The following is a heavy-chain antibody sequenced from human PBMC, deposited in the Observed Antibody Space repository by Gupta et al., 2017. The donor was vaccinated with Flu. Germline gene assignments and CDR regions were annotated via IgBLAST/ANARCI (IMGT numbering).Heavy chain of an antibody. V-gene: IGHV3-48*03. J-gene: IGHJ5*01. CDR2: IRPSGTI. Sequence: EVQLVESGGGSVQPGGSLRLSCVASGFTLSSHDMSWVRQAPGRRLEWVSFIRPSGTIYYGDTVRGRFTSARDNAQKSMYMKMSGLRDEDTAGYDCAKGHWDTGGHGTLVTVYS. CDR1: GFTLSSHD. CDR3: AKGHWDT.